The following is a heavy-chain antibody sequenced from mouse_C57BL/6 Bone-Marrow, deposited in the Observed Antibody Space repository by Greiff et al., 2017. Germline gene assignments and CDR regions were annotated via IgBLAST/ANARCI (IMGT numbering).Heavy chain of an antibody. CDR1: GYTFTDYE. Sequence: QVQLLQSGAELVRPGASVTLSCKASGYTFTDYEMHWVKQTPVHGLEWIGAIDPETGGTAYNQKFKGKAILTADKSSSTAYMELRSLTSEDSAVYYCTRGVFDYWGQGTTLAVSS. J-gene: IGHJ2*01. CDR2: IDPETGGT. CDR3: TRGVFDY. V-gene: IGHV1-15*01.